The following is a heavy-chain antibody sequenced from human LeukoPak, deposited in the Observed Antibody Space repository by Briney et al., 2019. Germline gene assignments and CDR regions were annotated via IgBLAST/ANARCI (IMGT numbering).Heavy chain of an antibody. CDR2: ISGSGGST. D-gene: IGHD2-15*01. CDR1: GFTFSGYG. J-gene: IGHJ4*02. Sequence: GGSLRLSCAASGFTFSGYGLNWVRQAPGKGLEWVSAISGSGGSTYYADSVKGRFTTSRDNSKNTLYLQMNSLRAEDTAVYYCAKAGAVVVVAAKYFDYWGQGTLVTVSS. CDR3: AKAGAVVVVAAKYFDY. V-gene: IGHV3-23*01.